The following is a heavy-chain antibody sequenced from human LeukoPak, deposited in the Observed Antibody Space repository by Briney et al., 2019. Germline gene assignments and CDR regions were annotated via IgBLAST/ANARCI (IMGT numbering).Heavy chain of an antibody. D-gene: IGHD2-15*01. Sequence: PSETLSLTCNVSGGSISSGDYYWSWIRQPPRKGLEWIGYIYYSGSTYYHPSLKSPVTISVDTSQNQFSLKLSSVTAADTAVYYCARDQGYCSGGSCFYYWGQGTLVTVSS. CDR1: GGSISSGDYY. J-gene: IGHJ4*02. V-gene: IGHV4-30-4*08. CDR3: ARDQGYCSGGSCFYY. CDR2: IYYSGST.